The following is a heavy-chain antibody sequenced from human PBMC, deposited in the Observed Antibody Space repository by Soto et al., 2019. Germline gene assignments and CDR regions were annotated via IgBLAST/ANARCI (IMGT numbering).Heavy chain of an antibody. V-gene: IGHV1-18*01. CDR1: GYSFTDYG. CDR2: ISPYNGKA. CDR3: ARSNSRYYYYYGMDV. D-gene: IGHD4-4*01. Sequence: GASVKVSCKVSGYSFTDYGFSWVRRAPGQGLEWLGWISPYNGKAFYVKNFQDRLTMTTDTATSTVYMDLSRLTSDDTAMYYCARSNSRYYYYYGMDVWGQGTTVTVSS. J-gene: IGHJ6*02.